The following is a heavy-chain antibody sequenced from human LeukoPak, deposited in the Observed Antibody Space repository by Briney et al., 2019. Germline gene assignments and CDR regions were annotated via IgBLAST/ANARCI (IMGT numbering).Heavy chain of an antibody. CDR1: GGTFSSYA. V-gene: IGHV1-69*13. CDR3: AKDPSYDILTGYHIDY. CDR2: IIPIFGTA. J-gene: IGHJ4*02. D-gene: IGHD3-9*01. Sequence: SVKVSCKASGGTFSSYAISWVRQAPGQGLEWMGGIIPIFGTANYAQKFQGRVTITADESTSTAYMELSSLRSEDTALYYCAKDPSYDILTGYHIDYWGQGTLVTVSS.